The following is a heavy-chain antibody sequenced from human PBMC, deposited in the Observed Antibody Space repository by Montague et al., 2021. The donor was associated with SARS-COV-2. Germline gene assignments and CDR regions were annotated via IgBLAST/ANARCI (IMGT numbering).Heavy chain of an antibody. CDR2: IYYSGST. CDR1: GGSISSSSYY. V-gene: IGHV4-39*07. Sequence: SETLSLTCTVSGGSISSSSYYWGWIRQPPGKGLEWIGSIYYSGSTYYNTSLKSRVTISVDTSKNQFSLKLSSVTAGDTAVYYCARVGRQQLVRLSGMDVWGQGTTVTVSS. J-gene: IGHJ6*02. CDR3: ARVGRQQLVRLSGMDV. D-gene: IGHD6-13*01.